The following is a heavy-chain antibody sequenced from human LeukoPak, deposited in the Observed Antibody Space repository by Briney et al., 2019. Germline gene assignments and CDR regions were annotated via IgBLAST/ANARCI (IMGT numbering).Heavy chain of an antibody. D-gene: IGHD2-8*01. Sequence: GGSLRLSCAASGFTFSNYAMSWVRQAPGKGLEWVSGTSGSGGDTYYADSVKGRFTISRDNSKNTLYLQMNSLRAEDTAVYYCAKDRSCTNNICHGDFDYWGQGTLVTVSS. CDR3: AKDRSCTNNICHGDFDY. CDR1: GFTFSNYA. CDR2: TSGSGGDT. J-gene: IGHJ4*02. V-gene: IGHV3-23*01.